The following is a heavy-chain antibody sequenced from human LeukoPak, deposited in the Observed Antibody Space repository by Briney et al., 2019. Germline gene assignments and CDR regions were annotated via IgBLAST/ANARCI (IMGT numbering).Heavy chain of an antibody. V-gene: IGHV1-69*06. D-gene: IGHD3-3*01. Sequence: SVKVSCKASGGTFSASPFSWVRQAPGQGLEWMGGIIPKFGTTHNAQKFQGRVSITADTSTRTVYLELRSLRSEDTAIYYCGSWAGSASEDFWSGPLDYWGQGTLVTVSS. CDR2: IIPKFGTT. J-gene: IGHJ4*02. CDR1: GGTFSASP. CDR3: GSWAGSASEDFWSGPLDY.